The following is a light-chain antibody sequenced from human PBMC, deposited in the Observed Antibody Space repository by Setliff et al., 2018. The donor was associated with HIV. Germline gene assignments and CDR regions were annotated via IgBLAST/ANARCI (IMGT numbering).Light chain of an antibody. V-gene: IGLV2-14*03. CDR2: GVT. CDR1: SGDIGAYDY. Sequence: QSALTQPASVSGSPGQSITVSCTGSSGDIGAYDYVSWYQQHPGGSPKLIIFGVTARPSGVSDRFSGSKSGNTASLTISGLQAGDEADYYCSSYTSSSSLYVFGPGTKVTVL. J-gene: IGLJ1*01. CDR3: SSYTSSSSLYV.